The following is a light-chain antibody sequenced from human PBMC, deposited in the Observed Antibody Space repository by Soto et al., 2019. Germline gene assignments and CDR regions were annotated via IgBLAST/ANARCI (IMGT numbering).Light chain of an antibody. CDR3: TSYEGTYSFCYV. J-gene: IGLJ1*01. V-gene: IGLV2-8*01. CDR2: EVT. Sequence: QSVLTQPPSATGSPGQSVTIFCTGNRSDVCAYNYASWNQQLPGKAPKLIIYEVTKRPSGVPDRFSGSKSGNTASLTVSGLQAEDEAYYYCTSYEGTYSFCYVFGNGNKVTVL. CDR1: RSDVCAYNY.